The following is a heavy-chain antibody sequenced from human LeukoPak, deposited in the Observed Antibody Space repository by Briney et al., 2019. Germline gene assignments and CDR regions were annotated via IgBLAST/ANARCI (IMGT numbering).Heavy chain of an antibody. CDR3: ARDRRYYYDSSGYQTFDY. J-gene: IGHJ4*02. CDR1: GYTLTELS. V-gene: IGHV1-69*13. D-gene: IGHD3-22*01. CDR2: IIPIFGTA. Sequence: ASVKVSCKVSGYTLTELSMHWVRQAPGQGLEWMGGIIPIFGTANYAQKFQGRVTITADESTSTAYMELSSLRSEDTAVYYCARDRRYYYDSSGYQTFDYWGQGTLVTVSS.